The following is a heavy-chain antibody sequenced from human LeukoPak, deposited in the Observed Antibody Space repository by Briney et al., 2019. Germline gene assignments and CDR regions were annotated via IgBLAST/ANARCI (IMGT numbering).Heavy chain of an antibody. Sequence: GGSLRLSCAASGFTFSSYGMHWVRQAPGKGLEWVAVIWYDGSNKYYADSVKGRFTISRDNSKNTLYLQKNSLSAQDTAVYYCATAKLGYCSGGSCYSMDYWGQGPLVPVSS. V-gene: IGHV3-33*01. CDR3: ATAKLGYCSGGSCYSMDY. CDR1: GFTFSSYG. J-gene: IGHJ4*02. D-gene: IGHD2-15*01. CDR2: IWYDGSNK.